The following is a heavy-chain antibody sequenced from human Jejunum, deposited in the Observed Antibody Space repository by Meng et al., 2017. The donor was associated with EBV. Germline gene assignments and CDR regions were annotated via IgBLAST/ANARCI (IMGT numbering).Heavy chain of an antibody. J-gene: IGHJ4*02. D-gene: IGHD3-22*01. CDR3: ARGRGVTDYYDSSGSPFDY. Sequence: QVQLQESGPGLVKSSXXLSLTCXVSGGSVSTGSYYWSWIRQPPGKGLEWIGYFYYSASPKYNPSLKSRATISADMSKNQFSLKLRSVTSADTAVYYCARGRGVTDYYDSSGSPFDYWGQGTLVTVSS. V-gene: IGHV4-61*01. CDR2: FYYSASP. CDR1: GGSVSTGSYY.